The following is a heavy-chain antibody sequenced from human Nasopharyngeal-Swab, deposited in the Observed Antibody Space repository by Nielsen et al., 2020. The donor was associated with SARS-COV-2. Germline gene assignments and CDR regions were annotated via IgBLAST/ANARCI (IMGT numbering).Heavy chain of an antibody. V-gene: IGHV3-33*01. CDR3: ARLQNYCSGGSRSPLDAFDI. CDR2: IWYDGSNK. D-gene: IGHD2-15*01. Sequence: VRQAPGKGLEWVAVIWYDGSNKYYADSVKGRFTISRDNSKNTLYLQMNSLRAEDTAVYYCARLQNYCSGGSRSPLDAFDIWGQGTMDTVSS. J-gene: IGHJ3*02.